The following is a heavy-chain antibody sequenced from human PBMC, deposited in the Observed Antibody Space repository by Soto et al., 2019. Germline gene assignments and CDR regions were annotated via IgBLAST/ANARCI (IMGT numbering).Heavy chain of an antibody. D-gene: IGHD2-15*01. Sequence: PGGSLRLSCAASGFTFSSYAMSWVRQAPGKGLEWVSAISGSGGSTYYADSVKGRFTISRDNSKNTLYLQMNSLRAEDTAVYYCAKAGCSGGRCYSNFDYWGQGTLVTVS. J-gene: IGHJ4*02. V-gene: IGHV3-23*01. CDR1: GFTFSSYA. CDR2: ISGSGGST. CDR3: AKAGCSGGRCYSNFDY.